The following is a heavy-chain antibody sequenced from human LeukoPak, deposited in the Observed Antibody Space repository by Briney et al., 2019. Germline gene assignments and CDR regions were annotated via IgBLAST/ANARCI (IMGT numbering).Heavy chain of an antibody. CDR2: INPNSGGT. Sequence: ASVKVSCKASGYTFTSYGISWVRQAPGQGLEWMGWINPNSGGTNYAQKFQGRVTMTRDTSISTAYMELSRLRSDDTAVYYCARASGVVEVYMDVWGKGTTVTVSS. CDR1: GYTFTSYG. V-gene: IGHV1-2*02. D-gene: IGHD3-3*01. CDR3: ARASGVVEVYMDV. J-gene: IGHJ6*03.